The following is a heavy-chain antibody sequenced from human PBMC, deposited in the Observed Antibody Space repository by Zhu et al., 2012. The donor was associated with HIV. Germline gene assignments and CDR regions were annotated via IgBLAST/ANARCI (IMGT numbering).Heavy chain of an antibody. CDR2: IYYSGST. Sequence: QVQLQESGPGLVKPSETLSLTCNVDSISNYYWSWIRQPPGKGLEWIGYIYYSGSTYYNPSLKSRVTMSVDTSKNQFSLKLSSVTAVDTAVYYCARIRVVAAAESWYFDLWGRGTLV. D-gene: IGHD6-13*01. CDR3: ARIRVVAAAESWYFDL. CDR1: DSISNYY. J-gene: IGHJ2*01. V-gene: IGHV4-59*04.